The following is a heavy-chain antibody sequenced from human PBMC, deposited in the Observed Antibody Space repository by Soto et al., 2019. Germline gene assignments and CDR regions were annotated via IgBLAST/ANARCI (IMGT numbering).Heavy chain of an antibody. CDR3: ARGSAIPAAEYFQH. J-gene: IGHJ1*01. Sequence: VASVKVSCKASGGTFSSYTISWVRQAPGQGLEWMGRIIPILGIANYAQKFQGRVTITADKSTSTAYMELSSLRSEDTAVFYCARGSAIPAAEYFQHWARAPWSPSPQ. CDR1: GGTFSSYT. V-gene: IGHV1-69*02. D-gene: IGHD2-2*01. CDR2: IIPILGIA.